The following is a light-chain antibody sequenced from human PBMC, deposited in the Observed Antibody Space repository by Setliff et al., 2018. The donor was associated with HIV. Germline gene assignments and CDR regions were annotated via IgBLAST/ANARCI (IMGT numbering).Light chain of an antibody. CDR2: AAS. V-gene: IGKV1-9*01. CDR3: QQLNSYPIT. J-gene: IGKJ4*01. Sequence: DIQLTQSPSFLSASVGDRVTITCRASQDITSSLAWYQQKPGEAPRVLIYAASTLQSGVPSRFSGSGSGTDFTLTISSLQPEDFATYHCQQLNSYPITFGGGTKVDIK. CDR1: QDITSS.